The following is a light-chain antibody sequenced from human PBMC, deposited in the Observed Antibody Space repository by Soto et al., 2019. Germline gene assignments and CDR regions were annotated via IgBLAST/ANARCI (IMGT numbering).Light chain of an antibody. CDR1: QHIRTY. J-gene: IGKJ1*01. CDR3: QQSFDFPWT. Sequence: DVQMTQSPSSLSASVGDRVTVTCRARQHIRTYLNWYQRKPGRAPDLLIYSASNLKSGVPSRFSGSGSGTDFTLTISNLQPEDLATYFCQQSFDFPWTFGQGTKVEIK. CDR2: SAS. V-gene: IGKV1-39*01.